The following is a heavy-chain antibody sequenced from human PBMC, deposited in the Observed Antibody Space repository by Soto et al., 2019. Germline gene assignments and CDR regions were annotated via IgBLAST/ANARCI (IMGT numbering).Heavy chain of an antibody. CDR1: GGSFRTNA. V-gene: IGHV1-69*12. J-gene: IGHJ6*02. Sequence: QVQLVQSGAEVKKPGSSVKISCKASGGSFRTNAFSLVRQAPGQGLEWMGGIIPIFPTPDYAKKFQVRATITADESTTTTYRELSSPRSEDTATDFCARDKDRQQLGGNYYYIMDVWGQGTTVTVSS. CDR2: IIPIFPTP. D-gene: IGHD3-3*02. CDR3: ARDKDRQQLGGNYYYIMDV.